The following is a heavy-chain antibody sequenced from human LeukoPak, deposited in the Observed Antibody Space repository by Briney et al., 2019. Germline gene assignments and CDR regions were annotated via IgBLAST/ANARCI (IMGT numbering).Heavy chain of an antibody. CDR2: INSDGSRT. Sequence: PAGSLRLSCAASGFTFSTYWMDWVRQAPGKGLVWVSRINSDGSRTTYPDSVKGRFTISRDNAKNTLYLQMNSLRAEDTAVYFCVREGFPDFLTGYQPYYFVDWGRGTLVTVTA. J-gene: IGHJ4*01. D-gene: IGHD3-9*01. CDR1: GFTFSTYW. V-gene: IGHV3-74*01. CDR3: VREGFPDFLTGYQPYYFVD.